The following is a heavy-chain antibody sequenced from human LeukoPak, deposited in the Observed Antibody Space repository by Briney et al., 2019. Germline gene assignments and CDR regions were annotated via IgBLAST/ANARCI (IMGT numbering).Heavy chain of an antibody. CDR1: GFTVSSNY. Sequence: PGGSLGLSCAASGFTVSSNYMSWVRQAPGKGLEWVSVIYSGGSTYYADSVKGRFTISRDNSKNTLYLQMNSLRAEDTAVYYCARTPGYSPYSVYYFDYWGQGTLVTVSS. D-gene: IGHD2-21*01. J-gene: IGHJ4*02. CDR3: ARTPGYSPYSVYYFDY. CDR2: IYSGGST. V-gene: IGHV3-53*01.